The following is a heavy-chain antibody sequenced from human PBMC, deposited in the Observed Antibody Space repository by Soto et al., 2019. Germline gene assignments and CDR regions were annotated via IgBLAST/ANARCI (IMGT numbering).Heavy chain of an antibody. Sequence: SVKVSCKASGGTFSSYAISWVRQAPGQGLEWMGGIIPIFGTANYAQKFQGRVTITADESTSTAYMELSSLRSEDTAVYYCARLIAANKNYYYYGMDVWGQGTTVTVSS. J-gene: IGHJ6*02. CDR2: IIPIFGTA. CDR1: GGTFSSYA. D-gene: IGHD6-6*01. V-gene: IGHV1-69*13. CDR3: ARLIAANKNYYYYGMDV.